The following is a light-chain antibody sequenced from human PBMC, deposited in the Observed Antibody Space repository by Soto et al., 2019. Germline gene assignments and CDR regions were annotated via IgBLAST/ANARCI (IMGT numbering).Light chain of an antibody. J-gene: IGLJ1*01. CDR3: SSYAGSNNFV. V-gene: IGLV2-8*02. CDR1: SSDVGDYNY. CDR2: EVS. Sequence: QSALTQPPSGSRSPGQSVTISCIGTSSDVGDYNYVSWYQQRPGKAPKLLIYEVSKRPSGVPDRFSGSKSGNTASLTVSGLQAEDESDYYCSSYAGSNNFVFGIGTKVTLL.